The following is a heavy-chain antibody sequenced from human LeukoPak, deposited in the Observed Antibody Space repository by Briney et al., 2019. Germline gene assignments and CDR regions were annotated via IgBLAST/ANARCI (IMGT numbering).Heavy chain of an antibody. Sequence: GGSLRLSCAAPGFPFSCYAMNWVRQAPGKGLEWVSIIFGADKNTTYYADSVKGRFTVSGDNSKNTLDLQMTDLRPEDTAIYYCAKRNTMVRGGPCFDYWGQGILVAVSS. V-gene: IGHV3-23*01. CDR3: AKRNTMVRGGPCFDY. D-gene: IGHD3-10*01. CDR1: GFPFSCYA. J-gene: IGHJ4*02. CDR2: IFGADKNTT.